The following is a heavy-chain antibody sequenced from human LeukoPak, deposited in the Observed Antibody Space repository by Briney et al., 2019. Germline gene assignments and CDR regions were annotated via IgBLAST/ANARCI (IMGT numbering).Heavy chain of an antibody. CDR3: ARVGSYSFDY. D-gene: IGHD1-26*01. Sequence: PSETLSLTCTVSGGSISSYYWGWIRQSPGKGLEWIGYIYYSGNTNYNPSLKSRVTISVDTSKNQFSLKLSSVTAADTAVYYCARVGSYSFDYWGQGTLVTVSS. J-gene: IGHJ4*02. V-gene: IGHV4-59*01. CDR2: IYYSGNT. CDR1: GGSISSYY.